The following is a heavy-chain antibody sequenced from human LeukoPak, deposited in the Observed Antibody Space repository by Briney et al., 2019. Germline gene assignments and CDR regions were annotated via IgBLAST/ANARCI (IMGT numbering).Heavy chain of an antibody. Sequence: GESLKISCKGSGYSFTSYWIGWVRQMPGKGLGWMGIIYPGDSDTRYSPSFQGQVTISADKSISTAYLQWSSLKASDTAMYYRARSAPLGWGPSIGQDAFDIWGQGTMVTVSS. CDR1: GYSFTSYW. D-gene: IGHD4-23*01. CDR3: ARSAPLGWGPSIGQDAFDI. CDR2: IYPGDSDT. V-gene: IGHV5-51*01. J-gene: IGHJ3*02.